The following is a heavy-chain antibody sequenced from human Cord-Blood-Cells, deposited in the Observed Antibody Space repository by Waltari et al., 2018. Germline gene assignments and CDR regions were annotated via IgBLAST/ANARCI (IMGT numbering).Heavy chain of an antibody. CDR3: ANEDSGWYLGY. CDR2: ISGSGGST. CDR1: GFTFSSSA. Sequence: EVQLLESGGGLVQPGGSLRLSCAASGFTFSSSAMSWVRPAPGKGLEWVSAISGSGGSTYYADSVKGRFTISRDNSKNTLYLQMNSLRAEDTAVYYCANEDSGWYLGYWGQGTLVTVSS. V-gene: IGHV3-23*01. D-gene: IGHD6-19*01. J-gene: IGHJ4*02.